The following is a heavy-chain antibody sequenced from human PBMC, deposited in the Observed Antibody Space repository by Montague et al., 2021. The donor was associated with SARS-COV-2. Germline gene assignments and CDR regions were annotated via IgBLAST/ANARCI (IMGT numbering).Heavy chain of an antibody. CDR2: ISGYGDAT. CDR1: GFTFTNYA. CDR3: ARRENHAFDI. D-gene: IGHD1-14*01. Sequence: SLRLSCAASGFTFTNYAMAWVRQAPGRGLEWVSTISGYGDATYYADSAKGRFTISRDNAKNTLYLQMNSLRAEDTAIYYCARRENHAFDIWGQGTMVTVSS. V-gene: IGHV3-23*01. J-gene: IGHJ3*02.